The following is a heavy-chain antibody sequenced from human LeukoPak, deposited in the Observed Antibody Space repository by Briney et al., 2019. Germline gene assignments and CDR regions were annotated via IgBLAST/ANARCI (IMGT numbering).Heavy chain of an antibody. D-gene: IGHD5-18*01. J-gene: IGHJ4*02. CDR1: GFTFSSYW. Sequence: GSLRLSCAASGFTFSSYWMSWVRQAPGKGLGWVANIKQDGSEKYYVDSVKGRFTISRDNAKNSLYLQMNSLRAEDTAVYYCARDDFGGYSYGYGYWGQGTLVTVSS. CDR3: ARDDFGGYSYGYGY. CDR2: IKQDGSEK. V-gene: IGHV3-7*03.